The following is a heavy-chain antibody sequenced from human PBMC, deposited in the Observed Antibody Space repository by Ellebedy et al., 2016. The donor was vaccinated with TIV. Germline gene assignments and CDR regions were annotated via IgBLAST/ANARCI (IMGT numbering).Heavy chain of an antibody. CDR3: AEEKYDGGGYFDY. Sequence: GGSLRLSXETSGFIFSNYWMTWVRQAPGKGLEWVSTISGNGGNTYYADSVKGRLTISRDKSKNTQYLQMNSLTAEDTAVYYCAEEKYDGGGYFDYWGQGTLVTVSS. D-gene: IGHD3-16*01. V-gene: IGHV3-23*01. J-gene: IGHJ4*02. CDR1: GFIFSNYW. CDR2: ISGNGGNT.